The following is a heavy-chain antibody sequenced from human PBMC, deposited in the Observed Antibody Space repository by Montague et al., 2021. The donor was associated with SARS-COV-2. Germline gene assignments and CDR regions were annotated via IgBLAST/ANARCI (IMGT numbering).Heavy chain of an antibody. Sequence: CAISGDSVSSNLATWNRIRQSPSRGLEWLGRTYYRSKWYNDYAESVKSRITIDPDTSKHQFSLHLNSATPEDTAVYYCARIPVGSKYYFDFWGQGTLVTVAS. CDR1: GDSVSSNLAT. D-gene: IGHD2-2*01. V-gene: IGHV6-1*01. J-gene: IGHJ4*02. CDR3: ARIPVGSKYYFDF. CDR2: TYYRSKWYN.